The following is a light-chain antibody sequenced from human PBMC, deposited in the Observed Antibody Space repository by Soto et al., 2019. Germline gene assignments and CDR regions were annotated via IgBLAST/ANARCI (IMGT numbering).Light chain of an antibody. CDR2: VAS. CDR3: QQTFSPPYT. V-gene: IGKV1-39*01. CDR1: QSISNS. J-gene: IGKJ2*01. Sequence: DIQMTQSLSSLSASVGDTVTITCRASQSISNSLSWYQQKPGKAPKFLIYVASTLQRGVPSRFSRSRSGPDFTLTISSLQPEDVATYYCQQTFSPPYTFGQGTKLEI.